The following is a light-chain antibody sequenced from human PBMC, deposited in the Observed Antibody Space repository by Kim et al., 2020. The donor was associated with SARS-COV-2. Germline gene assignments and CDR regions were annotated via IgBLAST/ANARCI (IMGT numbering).Light chain of an antibody. CDR1: SLRSFY. CDR3: NTRVSSGNIWV. Sequence: SSELTQDPAVSVALRQTVRITCQGDSLRSFYPSWYQQKPGQAPLLVIYGKNIRRSGNPDRYSGSTSGNTVSLTITGAQAEDEADYSCNTRVSSGNIWVFG. J-gene: IGLJ3*02. CDR2: GKN. V-gene: IGLV3-19*01.